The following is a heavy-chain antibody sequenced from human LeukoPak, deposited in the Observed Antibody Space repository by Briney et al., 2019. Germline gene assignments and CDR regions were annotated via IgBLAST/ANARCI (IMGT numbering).Heavy chain of an antibody. Sequence: GASVKVSCKASGYTFTSYGISWVRQAPGQGLEWMGWIGTYNGNTNYAQKLQGRVTMTTDTSTGTAYMELRSLRSDDTAVYYCASVIAVAGPGADYWGQGTLVTVSS. CDR2: IGTYNGNT. D-gene: IGHD6-19*01. CDR3: ASVIAVAGPGADY. CDR1: GYTFTSYG. V-gene: IGHV1-18*01. J-gene: IGHJ4*02.